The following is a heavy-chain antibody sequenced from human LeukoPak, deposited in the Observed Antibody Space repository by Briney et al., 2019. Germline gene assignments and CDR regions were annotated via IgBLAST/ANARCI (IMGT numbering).Heavy chain of an antibody. CDR3: ARDHGYCSGGSCYYFDY. Sequence: SVKVSCKASGGTFSSYAISWVRQAPGQGLEWMGRIIPIFGIANYAQKFQGRATITADKSTSTAYMELSSLRSEDTAVYYCARDHGYCSGGSCYYFDYWGQGTLVTVSS. D-gene: IGHD2-15*01. CDR2: IIPIFGIA. V-gene: IGHV1-69*04. J-gene: IGHJ4*02. CDR1: GGTFSSYA.